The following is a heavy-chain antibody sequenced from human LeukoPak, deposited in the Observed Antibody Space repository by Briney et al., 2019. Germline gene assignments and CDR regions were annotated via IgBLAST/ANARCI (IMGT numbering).Heavy chain of an antibody. D-gene: IGHD6-19*01. V-gene: IGHV3-11*06. Sequence: KSGGSLRLSCAASGFTFSDYYMSWIRQAPGKGLEWLSNINRSGTNTNYADSVKGRFTISRDNAKNSLYLQMNSLRAEDTAVYYCATSSDWRLDYWGQGTLVTVSS. CDR2: INRSGTNT. CDR1: GFTFSDYY. J-gene: IGHJ4*02. CDR3: ATSSDWRLDY.